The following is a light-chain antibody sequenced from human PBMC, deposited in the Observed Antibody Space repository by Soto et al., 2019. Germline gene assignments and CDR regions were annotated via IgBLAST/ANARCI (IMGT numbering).Light chain of an antibody. CDR3: QQYNNWTYT. J-gene: IGKJ2*01. CDR1: QSVSSN. V-gene: IGKV3-15*01. Sequence: EIVMKQSPATLSVSPGERATLSCRASQSVSSNLAWYQQKPGQAPRLLIYGASTRATGIPARFSGSGSGTEGTLTISSLQSEDFAVYYCQQYNNWTYTFGQGTKLEIK. CDR2: GAS.